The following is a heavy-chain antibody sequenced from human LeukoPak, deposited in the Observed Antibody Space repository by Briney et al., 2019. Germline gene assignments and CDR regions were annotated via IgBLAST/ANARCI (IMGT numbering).Heavy chain of an antibody. CDR2: IYTSGST. J-gene: IGHJ6*04. D-gene: IGHD3-3*01. V-gene: IGHV4-61*02. CDR3: ASSPLVTISNGLVDV. Sequence: PSETLSLTCTVSGGSISSGSYYWSWIRQPAGEGLEWIGRIYTSGSTNYNPSLKSRVTISVDTSKNQFSLKLSSVTAADTAVYYCASSPLVTISNGLVDVWGKGTTVTVSS. CDR1: GGSISSGSYY.